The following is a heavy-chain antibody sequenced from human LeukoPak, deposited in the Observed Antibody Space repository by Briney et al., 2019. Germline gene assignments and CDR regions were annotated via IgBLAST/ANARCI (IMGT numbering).Heavy chain of an antibody. CDR2: ISYDGINK. J-gene: IGHJ4*02. CDR1: GFTFDSYA. D-gene: IGHD5-12*01. V-gene: IGHV3-30*04. Sequence: GRSLRLSCAASGFTFDSYAMHWVRQAPGKGLEWVAVISYDGINKNYADSVKGRFTISRDNSKNTLYLQMNSLRTEDSAMYYCAGPNSGPFDYWGQGTLVTVSS. CDR3: AGPNSGPFDY.